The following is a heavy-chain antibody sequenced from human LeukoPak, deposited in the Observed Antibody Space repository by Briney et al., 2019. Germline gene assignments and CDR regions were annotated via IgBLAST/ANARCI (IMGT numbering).Heavy chain of an antibody. Sequence: SETLSLTCTVSGDSVSSGSYYWSRIRQPPGKGLEWIGYIYYSGSTNYNPSLKSRVTISIDTSKNQFSLKLSSVTAADTAVYYCARGLGYNADYSRFDYWGQGALVTVSS. CDR2: IYYSGST. V-gene: IGHV4-61*01. CDR1: GDSVSSGSYY. J-gene: IGHJ4*02. CDR3: ARGLGYNADYSRFDY. D-gene: IGHD5-24*01.